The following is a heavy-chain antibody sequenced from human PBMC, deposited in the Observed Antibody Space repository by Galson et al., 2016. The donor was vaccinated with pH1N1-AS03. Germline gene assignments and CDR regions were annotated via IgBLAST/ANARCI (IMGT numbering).Heavy chain of an antibody. D-gene: IGHD3-10*01. V-gene: IGHV3-7*01. Sequence: SLRLSCAASGFTFGAFWMSWVRQAPGKGLEWVANIKEDGNDQHYVASVKGRFTISRDNAKKSLFLQMKRLTADDTACCYCARTRGVLQSSGEMLSYFDYWGLGSLVTVSS. J-gene: IGHJ4*02. CDR1: GFTFGAFW. CDR3: ARTRGVLQSSGEMLSYFDY. CDR2: IKEDGNDQ.